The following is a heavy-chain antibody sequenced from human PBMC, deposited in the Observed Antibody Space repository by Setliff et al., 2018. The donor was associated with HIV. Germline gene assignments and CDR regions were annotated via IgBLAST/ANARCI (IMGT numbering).Heavy chain of an antibody. CDR2: AYTGGST. V-gene: IGHV4-4*07. J-gene: IGHJ4*02. Sequence: SETLSLTCSVSGVTISSHFWTWIRQPAGKGLEWIGRAYTGGSTNYNSSLKSRVSMSVDTSKNQFYLNLTSVTAADAAVYYCARLRGYDYDYEGHYFDYWGQGSLVTVSS. CDR3: ARLRGYDYDYEGHYFDY. CDR1: GVTISSHF. D-gene: IGHD3-22*01.